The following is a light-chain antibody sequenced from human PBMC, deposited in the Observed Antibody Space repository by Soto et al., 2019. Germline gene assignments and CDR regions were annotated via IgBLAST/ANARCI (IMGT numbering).Light chain of an antibody. J-gene: IGKJ1*01. V-gene: IGKV1-6*01. CDR3: LQDYSYPWT. CDR2: AAS. CDR1: HAIRTD. Sequence: AIQMTQSPSSLSSSVGDRVTITCRASHAIRTDLGWYQQKPGKAPKLLIYAASSLQSGVPSRFSGSRSGTDFTLTISSLQPEDFATYYCLQDYSYPWTFGQGTKVEIK.